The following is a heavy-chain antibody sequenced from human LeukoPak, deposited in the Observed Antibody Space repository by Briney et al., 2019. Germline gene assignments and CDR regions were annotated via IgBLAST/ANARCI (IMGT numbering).Heavy chain of an antibody. Sequence: PGGSLRLSCAASGFTFSNAWMSWVRQAPGKGLEWVGRIKCKTDGGTTDYAAPVKGRFTISRDDSKNTLYLQMNSLKTEDTAVYYCARDWNQYYYDSSGYQGPFDYWGQGTLVTVSS. CDR3: ARDWNQYYYDSSGYQGPFDY. J-gene: IGHJ4*02. V-gene: IGHV3-15*01. CDR2: IKCKTDGGTT. CDR1: GFTFSNAW. D-gene: IGHD3-22*01.